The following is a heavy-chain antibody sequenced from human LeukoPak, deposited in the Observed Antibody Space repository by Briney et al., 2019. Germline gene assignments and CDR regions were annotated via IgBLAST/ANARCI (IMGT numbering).Heavy chain of an antibody. CDR1: GFTFDDYG. CDR2: IRYDGSHK. CDR3: AKVRGPQGTYPTYFDY. D-gene: IGHD3-10*01. V-gene: IGHV3-30*02. Sequence: GGSLRLSCAASGFTFDDYGMSWVRQAPGKGLEWVAFIRYDGSHKYYADSVTGRFTISRDNSKNTLYLQMNSLRAEDTAVYYCAKVRGPQGTYPTYFDYWGQGTLVTVSS. J-gene: IGHJ4*02.